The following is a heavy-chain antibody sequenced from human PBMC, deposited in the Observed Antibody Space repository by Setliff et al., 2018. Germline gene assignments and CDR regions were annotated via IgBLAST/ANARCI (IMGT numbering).Heavy chain of an antibody. CDR1: GYSISSDSY. CDR3: ARHYYDSGGYYIDY. J-gene: IGHJ4*02. Sequence: SETLSLTCAVSGYSISSDSYWGWIRQPPGKGLEWIGSIYHSXRNYYNPSXXGRVIISVDTSKNQFSLKLSSVTAADTAVYYCARHYYDSGGYYIDYWGQGTLVTVSS. CDR2: IYHSXRN. D-gene: IGHD3-22*01. V-gene: IGHV4-38-2*01.